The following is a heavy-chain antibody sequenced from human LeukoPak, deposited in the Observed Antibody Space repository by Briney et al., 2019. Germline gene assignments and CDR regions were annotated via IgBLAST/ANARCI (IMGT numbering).Heavy chain of an antibody. J-gene: IGHJ4*02. CDR3: TRGAGWLIDY. Sequence: SETLSLTCTVSDDSISDYYRGWIRQPPGKGLEWIGYFYNSGRSTYNPSLKSRVTISADTSKNHFSPKLNSVTTADTAVYYCTRGAGWLIDYWGQGILVTVSS. D-gene: IGHD3-16*01. CDR1: DDSISDYY. V-gene: IGHV4-59*01. CDR2: FYNSGRS.